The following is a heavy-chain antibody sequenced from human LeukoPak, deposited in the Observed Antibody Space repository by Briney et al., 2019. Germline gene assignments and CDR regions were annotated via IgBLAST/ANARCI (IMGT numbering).Heavy chain of an antibody. CDR3: AGPPYNNGGYTFDV. CDR2: IYHSGYT. J-gene: IGHJ3*01. V-gene: IGHV4-4*02. Sequence: PSETLSLTCTVSGGSISSRKWWGWVRQPPGKGLERIGEIYHSGYTNYNPSFKSRVTISEDQSRNQFSLKLTSVTAADTAIYYCAGPPYNNGGYTFDVWGQGTMVSVSS. D-gene: IGHD5-12*01. CDR1: GGSISSRKW.